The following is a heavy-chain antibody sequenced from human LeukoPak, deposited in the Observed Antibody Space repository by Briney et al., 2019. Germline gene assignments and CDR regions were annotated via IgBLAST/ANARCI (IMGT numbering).Heavy chain of an antibody. CDR2: ISGDGSGT. J-gene: IGHJ5*02. CDR1: GFTFDDYV. D-gene: IGHD5-12*01. Sequence: GGSLRLSCTTSGFTFDDYVMHWVRQAPGKGLEWVSLISGDGSGTYYADSVKGRFTISRDNSKNSLFLHMSGLRAEDTALYYCATQNPPGSGYYDTYNWFDPWGQGTLVTVAS. V-gene: IGHV3-43*02. CDR3: ATQNPPGSGYYDTYNWFDP.